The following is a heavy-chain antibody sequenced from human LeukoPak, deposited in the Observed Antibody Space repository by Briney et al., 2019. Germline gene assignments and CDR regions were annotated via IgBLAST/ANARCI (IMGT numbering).Heavy chain of an antibody. Sequence: PSETLSLTCSVSGGSISSSTYYWGWIRQPPGKGLDWIGSMYYTGTTYYNPSLKSRVTKSVDTSKNQFSLKLTSVTAADTAVYYCARQPRDGHNPRPYYFDYWGQGTLVTVSS. CDR2: MYYTGTT. CDR3: ARQPRDGHNPRPYYFDY. CDR1: GGSISSSTYY. D-gene: IGHD5-24*01. V-gene: IGHV4-39*01. J-gene: IGHJ4*02.